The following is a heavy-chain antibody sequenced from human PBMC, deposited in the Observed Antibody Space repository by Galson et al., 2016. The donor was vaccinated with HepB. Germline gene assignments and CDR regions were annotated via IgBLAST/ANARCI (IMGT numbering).Heavy chain of an antibody. Sequence: SVKVSCKVSGGTFSGYTFDWVRQAPGQGLEWMGRIVPILDISNYAQKFQGRVTITADKSTSTLYMELTSLTSEDTAVYYCARYSGYSDSSGFRGLDPWGHGTLVTVSS. D-gene: IGHD3-22*01. CDR3: ARYSGYSDSSGFRGLDP. J-gene: IGHJ5*02. CDR2: IVPILDIS. CDR1: GGTFSGYT. V-gene: IGHV1-69*02.